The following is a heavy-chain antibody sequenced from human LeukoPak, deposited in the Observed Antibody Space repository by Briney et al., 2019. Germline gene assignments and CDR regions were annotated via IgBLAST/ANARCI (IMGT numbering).Heavy chain of an antibody. CDR3: ARRLGTIAAAGIAVYYYYYYMDV. V-gene: IGHV4-39*01. CDR2: MYYSGTT. J-gene: IGHJ6*03. D-gene: IGHD6-13*01. CDR1: GGSISSGSYY. Sequence: SETLSLTCTVSGGSISSGSYYWGWIRQPPGKGLEWIASMYYSGTTFYSPSLKSRVTISVDTSKNQLSLKLGSVTAADTAVYYCARRLGTIAAAGIAVYYYYYYMDVWGKGTTVTVSS.